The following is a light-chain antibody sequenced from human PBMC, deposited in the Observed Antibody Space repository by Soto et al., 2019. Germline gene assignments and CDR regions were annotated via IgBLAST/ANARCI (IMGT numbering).Light chain of an antibody. CDR2: GAS. V-gene: IGKV3-20*01. J-gene: IGKJ3*01. CDR1: QSISSSY. CDR3: QQYGSSRFT. Sequence: EIVLTQSPGTLSLSPGERATLSCRASQSISSSYLAWYQQKPGQAPRLLVYGASSMATGIPDRFSGGGSGTDFTLTISRLELEDFAVYYCQQYGSSRFTFGPGTKVDIK.